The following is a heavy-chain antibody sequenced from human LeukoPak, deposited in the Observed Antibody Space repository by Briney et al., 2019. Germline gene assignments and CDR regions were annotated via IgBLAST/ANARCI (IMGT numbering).Heavy chain of an antibody. CDR1: GGSISSSY. CDR3: ARQAGGTSGPFDY. CDR2: IYHSEST. J-gene: IGHJ4*02. Sequence: SETLSLTCTVSGGSISSSYCSWIRQPPGKGLEWIGYIYHSESTTYNPSLKSRVTISVDTSKNQFSLKLSSVTAADTAVYYCARQAGGTSGPFDYWGQGALVTVSS. V-gene: IGHV4-59*08. D-gene: IGHD4-23*01.